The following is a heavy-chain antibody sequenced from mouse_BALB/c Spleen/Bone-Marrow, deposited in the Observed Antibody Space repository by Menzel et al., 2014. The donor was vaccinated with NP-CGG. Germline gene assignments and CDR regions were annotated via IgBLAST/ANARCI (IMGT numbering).Heavy chain of an antibody. CDR1: GYSITSGYS. CDR2: IHYSGGT. D-gene: IGHD1-2*01. V-gene: IGHV3-1*02. J-gene: IGHJ4*01. Sequence: EVHLVESGPALVKPSQSLPLTCTVTGYSITSGYSWHWIRQFPGNTLEWMGYIHYSGGTNYNPSLKSRISITRDTSKNQFFLQLNSVTTEDTATYYCARWNGYYAMDYWGQGTSVTVSS. CDR3: ARWNGYYAMDY.